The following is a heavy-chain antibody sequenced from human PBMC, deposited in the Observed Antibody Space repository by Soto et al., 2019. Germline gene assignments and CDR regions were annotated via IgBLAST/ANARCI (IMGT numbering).Heavy chain of an antibody. D-gene: IGHD3-3*01. CDR1: GGSISSGGYY. V-gene: IGHV4-31*03. Sequence: TSETLSLTCTVSGGSISSGGYYWSWIRQHPGKGLEWIGYIYYSGSTYYNPSLKSRVTISVDTSKNQFSLKLSSVTAADTAVYYCERDSLDYDFWSGSTYYYYGMVVWGQGTTVTGSS. CDR2: IYYSGST. J-gene: IGHJ6*02. CDR3: ERDSLDYDFWSGSTYYYYGMVV.